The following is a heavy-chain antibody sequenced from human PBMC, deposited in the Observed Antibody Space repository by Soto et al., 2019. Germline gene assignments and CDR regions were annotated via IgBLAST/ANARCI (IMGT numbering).Heavy chain of an antibody. J-gene: IGHJ4*02. CDR3: AREVGRYCTGGSCQVDY. CDR1: GGSISSSSYY. D-gene: IGHD2-15*01. CDR2: IYYSGNT. Sequence: QLQLQESGPGLVKPSETLSLTCTVSGGSISSSSYYWGWIRQPPGKGLEWIGSIYYSGNTYYTPSIKSRVTISVDTSKNQFALKLSSVTAEDTAVYYGAREVGRYCTGGSCQVDYWGQGTLVTVSS. V-gene: IGHV4-39*02.